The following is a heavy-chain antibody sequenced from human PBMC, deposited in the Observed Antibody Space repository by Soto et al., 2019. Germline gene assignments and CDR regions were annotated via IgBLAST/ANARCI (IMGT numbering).Heavy chain of an antibody. CDR1: GFTFSSYA. CDR2: IVVGSGNT. V-gene: IGHV1-58*02. Sequence: QMQLLQSGPEVKKPGTSVKVSCKASGFTFSSYAMQWVRQAGGQRLEWIGWIVVGSGNTNYAQKFQERATITREMSTSTAYMERSSLRSEDTAGYYCAATYSSGYSYWGQGTLVTVSS. D-gene: IGHD3-22*01. CDR3: AATYSSGYSY. J-gene: IGHJ4*02.